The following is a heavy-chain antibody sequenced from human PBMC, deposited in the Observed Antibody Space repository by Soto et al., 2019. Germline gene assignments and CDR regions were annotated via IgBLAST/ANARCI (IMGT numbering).Heavy chain of an antibody. J-gene: IGHJ6*02. V-gene: IGHV4-59*01. CDR2: IYYSGST. CDR3: ARARLGAYYYYGMDV. CDR1: VGSISSYY. Sequence: SETLSLTCTVSVGSISSYYWSWIRQPPGKGLEWIGYIYYSGSTNYNPSLKSRVTISVDTSKNQFSLKLSSVTAADTAVYYCARARLGAYYYYGMDVWGQGTTVTVSS. D-gene: IGHD7-27*01.